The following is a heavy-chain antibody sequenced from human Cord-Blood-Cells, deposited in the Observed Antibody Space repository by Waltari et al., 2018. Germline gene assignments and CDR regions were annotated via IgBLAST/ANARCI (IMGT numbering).Heavy chain of an antibody. CDR2: IKQDGSEK. D-gene: IGHD3-16*02. J-gene: IGHJ4*02. CDR1: GFTFSSYW. V-gene: IGHV3-7*01. CDR3: ARDVYDYVWGSYRYFDY. Sequence: EVQLVESGGGLVQPGGSLRLSCAASGFTFSSYWMSWVRQAPGKGLEWVANIKQDGSEKYEVESVKVRFPMSRDNAKNSLYLKMNSLRAEDTAVYYCARDVYDYVWGSYRYFDYWGQGTLVTVSS.